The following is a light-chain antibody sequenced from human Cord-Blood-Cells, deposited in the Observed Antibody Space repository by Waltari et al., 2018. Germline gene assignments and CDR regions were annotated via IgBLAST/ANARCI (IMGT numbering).Light chain of an antibody. CDR3: QQYYSTPYT. Sequence: DIVMTQSPDSLAVSLGGRATIYCKSSQSVLYSSNNKNYLAWYQQKPGQPPKLLIYWASTRESGVPDRFSGSGSGTDFTLTISSLQAEDVAVYYCQQYYSTPYTFGQGTKLEIK. J-gene: IGKJ2*01. CDR1: QSVLYSSNNKNY. CDR2: WAS. V-gene: IGKV4-1*01.